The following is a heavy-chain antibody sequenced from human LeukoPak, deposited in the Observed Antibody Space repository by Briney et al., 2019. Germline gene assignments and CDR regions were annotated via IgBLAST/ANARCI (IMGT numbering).Heavy chain of an antibody. CDR2: ISGGGST. CDR1: EFTFSGYG. Sequence: GGSLRLSCVAPEFTFSGYGMSWVRQAPGKGLEWVSAISGGGSTYYADSVKGRFTISRDISKSTLYLQMSSLRAEDTAVYYCAVRTNYIVATDYWGQGTLVTVSS. D-gene: IGHD2-15*01. V-gene: IGHV3-23*01. J-gene: IGHJ4*02. CDR3: AVRTNYIVATDY.